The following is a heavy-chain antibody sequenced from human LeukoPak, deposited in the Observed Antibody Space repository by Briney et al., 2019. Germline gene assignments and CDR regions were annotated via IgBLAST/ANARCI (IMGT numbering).Heavy chain of an antibody. V-gene: IGHV3-23*01. CDR2: ITASGTDT. CDR1: GFSVSTYP. Sequence: GGSLRLSCTASGFSVSTYPMAWVRQAPGKGLQWVSTITASGTDTFYADSVKGRFTISRDNSKNTLSLQMNSLRAEDTALYYCAKDPNFYYCMDVWGKGTTVTISS. J-gene: IGHJ6*03. CDR3: AKDPNFYYCMDV.